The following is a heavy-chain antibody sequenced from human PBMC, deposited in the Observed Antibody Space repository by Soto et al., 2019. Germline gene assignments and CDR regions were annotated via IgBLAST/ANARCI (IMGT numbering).Heavy chain of an antibody. CDR3: AREVATIAGYYYGMDV. CDR2: ISSSSSYT. Sequence: QVQLVESGGGLVKPGGSLRLSCAASGFTFSDYYMSWIHQAPGKGLEWVSYISSSSSYTNYADSVKGRFTISRDNAKNSLYLQMNSLRAEDTAVYYCAREVATIAGYYYGMDVWGQGTTVTVSS. V-gene: IGHV3-11*05. J-gene: IGHJ6*02. CDR1: GFTFSDYY. D-gene: IGHD5-12*01.